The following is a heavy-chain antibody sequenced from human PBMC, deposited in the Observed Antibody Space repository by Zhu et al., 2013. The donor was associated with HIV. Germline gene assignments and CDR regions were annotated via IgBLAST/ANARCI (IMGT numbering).Heavy chain of an antibody. CDR3: ARDHPMYSGSRPGTDAFDI. CDR1: GGTFSSYA. Sequence: QVQLVQSGAEVKKPGSSVKVSCKASGGTFSSYAISWVRQAPGQGLEWMGGIIPIFGTANYAQKFQGRVTITADESTSTAYMELSSLRSEDTAVYYCARDHPMYSGSRPGTDAFDIWGQGTMVTVSS. CDR2: IIPIFGTA. J-gene: IGHJ3*02. V-gene: IGHV1-69*01. D-gene: IGHD1-26*01.